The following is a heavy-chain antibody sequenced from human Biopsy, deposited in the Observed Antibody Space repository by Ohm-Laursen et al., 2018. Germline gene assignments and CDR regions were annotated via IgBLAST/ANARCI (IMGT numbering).Heavy chain of an antibody. V-gene: IGHV1-69*06. D-gene: IGHD3-9*01. CDR1: GGTFSNYG. J-gene: IGHJ1*01. Sequence: SSVKVSCKAPGGTFSNYGVNWVRQAPGQGLEWLGENIPILGTGNYAQKFQGRVTVAADTSTSTATMELRSLRSDDTAVYYCATKLTGYFHHWGQGTLVIVSS. CDR3: ATKLTGYFHH. CDR2: NIPILGTG.